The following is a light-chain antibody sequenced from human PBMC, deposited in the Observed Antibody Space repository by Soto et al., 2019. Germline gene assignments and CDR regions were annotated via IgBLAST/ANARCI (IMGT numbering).Light chain of an antibody. Sequence: SYELTQAPSVSVAPGQTARINCGGNNIGSISVHWYQQKPGQAPVLVVYDDSDRPSGIPERFSGSNSGNTATLTISRVEVGDEADYYCQVWDGSSDQLVFGGGTKVTVL. CDR2: DDS. CDR1: NIGSIS. V-gene: IGLV3-21*02. CDR3: QVWDGSSDQLV. J-gene: IGLJ3*02.